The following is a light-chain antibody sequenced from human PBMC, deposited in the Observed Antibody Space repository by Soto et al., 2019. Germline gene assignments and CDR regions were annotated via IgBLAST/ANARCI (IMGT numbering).Light chain of an antibody. J-gene: IGKJ2*01. CDR2: DAA. CDR1: QSISSW. CDR3: QQYNSYSPYT. Sequence: DIQMTQSPSTLSASVGDRVTITCRASQSISSWLAWYQQKPGKAPKLLIYDAASLESGVPSRFSGSGSGTKFTLTIISLQHDDVATYYCQQYNSYSPYTFGQGTKLEIK. V-gene: IGKV1-5*01.